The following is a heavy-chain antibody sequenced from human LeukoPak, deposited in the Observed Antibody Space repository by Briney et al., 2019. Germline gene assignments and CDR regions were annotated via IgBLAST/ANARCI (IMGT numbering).Heavy chain of an antibody. CDR1: GYTFTGYY. Sequence: GASVKVSCKASGYTFTGYYIHWVRQAPGQGLEWMGWINPNSGGTNYAQKFQGRVTMTRDTSISTAYMELSRLRSDDTAVYYCAQLLGYCSGGSCLQADYWGPGNLVTVSS. D-gene: IGHD2-15*01. V-gene: IGHV1-2*02. CDR2: INPNSGGT. J-gene: IGHJ4*02. CDR3: AQLLGYCSGGSCLQADY.